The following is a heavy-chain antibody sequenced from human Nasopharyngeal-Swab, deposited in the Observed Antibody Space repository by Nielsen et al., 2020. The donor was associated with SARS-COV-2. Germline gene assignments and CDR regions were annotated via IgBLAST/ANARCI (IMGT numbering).Heavy chain of an antibody. J-gene: IGHJ4*02. CDR2: TRRDSGAR. D-gene: IGHD1-26*01. CDR3: VRDTGAWDFDY. CDR1: GFSSSNYW. Sequence: GGSLRPSCLGSGFSSSNYWMSWVRQVPGRGLEWVANTRRDSGARFYVDSVKGRFTISRDNAKNSLYLQMNSLRAEDTAVYYCVRDTGAWDFDYWGQGTLITVSS. V-gene: IGHV3-7*01.